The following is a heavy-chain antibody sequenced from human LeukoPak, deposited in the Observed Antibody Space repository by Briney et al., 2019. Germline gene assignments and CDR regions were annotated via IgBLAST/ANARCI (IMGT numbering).Heavy chain of an antibody. D-gene: IGHD1-26*01. CDR2: IRSKAYGGTT. CDR1: GFTFGDYA. Sequence: GSLRFSCTASGFTFGDYAMSWVRQAPGKGLEWVGFIRSKAYGGTTEYAASVKGRFTISRDDSKSIAYLQMNSLKTEDTAVYYCTREYGPSRAWGQGTLVTVSS. V-gene: IGHV3-49*04. J-gene: IGHJ4*02. CDR3: TREYGPSRA.